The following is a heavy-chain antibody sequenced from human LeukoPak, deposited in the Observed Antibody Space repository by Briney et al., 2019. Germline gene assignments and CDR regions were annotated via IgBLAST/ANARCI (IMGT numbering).Heavy chain of an antibody. CDR1: GGSISSSSYY. CDR2: IYYSGST. D-gene: IGHD6-13*01. Sequence: SETLSLTCTVSGGSISSSSYYWGWIRQPPGKGLEWIGSIYYSGSTYHNPPLKSRVTISVDTSKNQFSLKLSSVTAADTAVYYCARHRHSSSWFDYWGQGTLVTVSS. J-gene: IGHJ4*02. V-gene: IGHV4-39*01. CDR3: ARHRHSSSWFDY.